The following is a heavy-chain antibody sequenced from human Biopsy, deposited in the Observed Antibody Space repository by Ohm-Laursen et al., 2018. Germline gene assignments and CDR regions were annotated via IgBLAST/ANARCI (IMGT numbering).Heavy chain of an antibody. J-gene: IGHJ5*02. Sequence: TLSLTWTVSGGSISNNNYYWGWIRQPPGQGLEWIGCIFYRGSTNYKPSLKSRVNISVDTSKNQFSLKQNSLTAADTAVYYCARDYDTSGYYYVSWGQGTLVTVSS. CDR3: ARDYDTSGYYYVS. D-gene: IGHD3-22*01. CDR1: GGSISNNNYY. V-gene: IGHV4-39*01. CDR2: IFYRGST.